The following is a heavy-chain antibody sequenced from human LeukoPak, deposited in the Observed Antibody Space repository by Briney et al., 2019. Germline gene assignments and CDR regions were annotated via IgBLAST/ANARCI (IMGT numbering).Heavy chain of an antibody. CDR3: AKESSSGYLGP. CDR1: GFTFSNAW. J-gene: IGHJ5*02. V-gene: IGHV3-23*01. Sequence: GGSLRLSCAASGFTFSNAWMSWVRQAPGKGLEWVSAISGSGGSTYYADSVKGRFTISRDNSKNTLYLQMNSLRAEDTAVYYCAKESSSGYLGPWGQGTLVTVSS. CDR2: ISGSGGST. D-gene: IGHD3-22*01.